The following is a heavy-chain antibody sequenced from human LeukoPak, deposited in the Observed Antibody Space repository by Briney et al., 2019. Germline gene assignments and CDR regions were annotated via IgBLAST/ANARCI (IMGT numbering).Heavy chain of an antibody. CDR3: ARGDGGEAYYDFWSGYYPFDY. CDR2: IYYSGST. D-gene: IGHD3-3*01. V-gene: IGHV4-39*07. J-gene: IGHJ4*02. CDR1: GGSISSPRYY. Sequence: TSSETLSLTCTVSGGSISSPRYYWGWIRQPPGKGLEWIGSIYYSGSTYYNPSLKSRVTISVDTSKNQFSLKLSSVTAADTAVYYCARGDGGEAYYDFWSGYYPFDYWGQGTLVTVSS.